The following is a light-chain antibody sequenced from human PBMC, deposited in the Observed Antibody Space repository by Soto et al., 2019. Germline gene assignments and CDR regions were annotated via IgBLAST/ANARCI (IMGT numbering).Light chain of an antibody. Sequence: LVLTQAPVTLSLSPGERATLSCRASQSFNSIYLAWYQQKPGQAPRLLIYGASSRASGIPDRFSGSGSGTDFTLTISRLEPEDFAVYYCHQYDSWTLGQGTKVDNK. CDR1: QSFNSIY. J-gene: IGKJ1*01. CDR2: GAS. V-gene: IGKV3-20*01. CDR3: HQYDSWT.